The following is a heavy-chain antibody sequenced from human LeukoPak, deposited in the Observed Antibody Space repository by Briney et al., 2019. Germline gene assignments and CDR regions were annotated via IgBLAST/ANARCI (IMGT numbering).Heavy chain of an antibody. V-gene: IGHV1-69*13. CDR2: IIPILGTA. Sequence: ASVKVSCKASGGTFSSYAISWVRQAPGQGLEWMGGIIPILGTANYAQKLQGRVTITADESTSTVYMDLSSLRSEDTAVYYCARWTTTFLDYWGQGTLVTVSS. CDR1: GGTFSSYA. CDR3: ARWTTTFLDY. D-gene: IGHD1-1*01. J-gene: IGHJ4*02.